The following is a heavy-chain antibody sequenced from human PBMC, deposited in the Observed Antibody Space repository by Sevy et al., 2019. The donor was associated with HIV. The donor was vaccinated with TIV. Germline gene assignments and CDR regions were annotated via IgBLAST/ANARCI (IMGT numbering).Heavy chain of an antibody. CDR1: GFTFSSYS. V-gene: IGHV3-21*01. CDR2: ISSSSSYI. Sequence: GGSLRLSCAASGFTFSSYSMNWVRQAPGKGLEWVSPISSSSSYIYYADSVKGRFTISRDNAKNSLYLQMNSLRAEDTAVYYCARDRDRRDYFDYWGQGTLVTVSS. CDR3: ARDRDRRDYFDY. J-gene: IGHJ4*02.